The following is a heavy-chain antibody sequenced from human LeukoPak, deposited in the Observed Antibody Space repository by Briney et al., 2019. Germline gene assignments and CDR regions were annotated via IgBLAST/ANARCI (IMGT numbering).Heavy chain of an antibody. CDR1: GFTFSNYA. D-gene: IGHD3-9*01. V-gene: IGHV3-23*01. J-gene: IGHJ4*02. CDR3: AKEAYDILTGYTD. CDR2: ISGRGGST. Sequence: GGSLRLSCAASGFTFSNYAMNWVRQAPGKGLEWVSAISGRGGSTHYADSVKGRFTISRDSSKNALYLQVNSLRAEDTAVYYCAKEAYDILTGYTDWGQGTLVTVSS.